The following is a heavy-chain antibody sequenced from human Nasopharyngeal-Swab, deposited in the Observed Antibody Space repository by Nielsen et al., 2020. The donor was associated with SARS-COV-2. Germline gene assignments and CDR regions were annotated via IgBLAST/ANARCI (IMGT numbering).Heavy chain of an antibody. Sequence: GESLKISCAASGFTFSSYAMHWVRQAPGKGLEWVAVIPYDGSNKYYADSVKGRFTISRDNSKNTLYLQMNSLRAEDTAVYYCARDGPSTYYYYGMDVWGQGTTVTVSS. D-gene: IGHD5/OR15-5a*01. CDR3: ARDGPSTYYYYGMDV. CDR2: IPYDGSNK. J-gene: IGHJ6*02. CDR1: GFTFSSYA. V-gene: IGHV3-30*04.